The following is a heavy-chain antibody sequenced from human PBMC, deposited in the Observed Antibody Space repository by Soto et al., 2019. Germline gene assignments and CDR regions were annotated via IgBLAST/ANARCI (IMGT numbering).Heavy chain of an antibody. J-gene: IGHJ6*02. Sequence: QVQLQQWGAGLLKPSETLSLTCAVYGESFSAYYWSWIRQPPGKGLEWIGEINHSGSTNYNPSLKCQVRSSVDTCQIQFSLKLSSVTAADTAVYYCARGQARYGMDVWGQGTTVTVSS. CDR3: ARGQARYGMDV. CDR1: GESFSAYY. V-gene: IGHV4-34*01. CDR2: INHSGST.